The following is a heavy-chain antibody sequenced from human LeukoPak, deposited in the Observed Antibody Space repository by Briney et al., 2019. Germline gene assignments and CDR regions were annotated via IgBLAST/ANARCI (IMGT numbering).Heavy chain of an antibody. J-gene: IGHJ4*02. CDR2: IYSGGST. D-gene: IGHD3-10*01. V-gene: IGHV3-66*01. Sequence: GGSLRLSCAASGFTVSSNYMSWVRQAPGKGLEWVSVIYSGGSTYYADSVKCRFTISRDNSKNTLYLQMNSLRAEDTAVYYCATGLWFGEFNFDYWGQGTLVTVSS. CDR3: ATGLWFGEFNFDY. CDR1: GFTVSSNY.